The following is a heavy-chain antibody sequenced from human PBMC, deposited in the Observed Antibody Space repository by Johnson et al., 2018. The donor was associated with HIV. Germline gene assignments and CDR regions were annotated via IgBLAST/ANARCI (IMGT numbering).Heavy chain of an antibody. Sequence: QVQLVESGGGVVQPGRSLRLSCAASGFTFSSYAMHWVRQAPGKGLEWVAVISYDGSNKYYADSVKGRFTISSDNSKNTLYLQMNRLRAEDTAVYDCASDLGPSDDAFDIWGPGTMVTVSS. J-gene: IGHJ3*02. V-gene: IGHV3-30*04. CDR2: ISYDGSNK. CDR1: GFTFSSYA. CDR3: ASDLGPSDDAFDI.